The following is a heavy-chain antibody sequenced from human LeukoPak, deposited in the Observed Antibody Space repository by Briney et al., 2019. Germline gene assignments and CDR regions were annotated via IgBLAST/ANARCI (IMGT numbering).Heavy chain of an antibody. CDR3: AKSIAASGTPDAFDI. V-gene: IGHV3-48*04. Sequence: GGSLRLSCAASGFTFSRYNMNWVRQAPGKGLEWISYISSSSSTIYYADSVKGRFSISRDDAKNSLFLQMNSLRAEDTAVYYCAKSIAASGTPDAFDIWGQGTMVTVSS. CDR1: GFTFSRYN. CDR2: ISSSSSTI. D-gene: IGHD6-6*01. J-gene: IGHJ3*02.